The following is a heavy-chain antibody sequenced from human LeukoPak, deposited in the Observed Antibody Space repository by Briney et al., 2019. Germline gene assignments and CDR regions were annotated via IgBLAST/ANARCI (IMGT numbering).Heavy chain of an antibody. CDR3: ARDYYYGSGSYSFEDDY. CDR1: GYTFTGYY. CDR2: INPNSGGT. V-gene: IGHV1-2*02. D-gene: IGHD3-10*01. J-gene: IGHJ4*02. Sequence: ASVKVSCKASGYTFTGYYMHWVRQAPGQGLGWMGWINPNSGGTNYAQKFQGRVTMTRDTSISTAYMELSRLRSDDTAVYYCARDYYYGSGSYSFEDDYWGQGTLVTVSS.